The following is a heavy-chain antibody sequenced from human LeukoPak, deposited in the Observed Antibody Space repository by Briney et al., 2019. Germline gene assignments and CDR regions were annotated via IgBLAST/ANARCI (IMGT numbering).Heavy chain of an antibody. Sequence: PGGSLRLSCAASGFTFDDYAMHWVRQAPGKGLEWVSGISWNSGSIGYADSVKGRFTISRDSAKNSLYLQMNSLRAEDTALYYCAKAVGYYYDSSGYYYNWGQGTLVTVSS. V-gene: IGHV3-9*01. J-gene: IGHJ4*02. CDR2: ISWNSGSI. CDR3: AKAVGYYYDSSGYYYN. CDR1: GFTFDDYA. D-gene: IGHD3-22*01.